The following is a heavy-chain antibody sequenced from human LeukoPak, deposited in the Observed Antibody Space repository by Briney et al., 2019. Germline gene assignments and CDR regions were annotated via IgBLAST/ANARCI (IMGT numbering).Heavy chain of an antibody. CDR2: IWYDGSNK. CDR1: GCTFSSYG. V-gene: IGHV3-33*01. Sequence: PGGSLRLSCAASGCTFSSYGMHWVRQAPGKGLEWVAVIWYDGSNKYDADSVKGRFTISRDNSKNTLYLQMNSLRAEDTAVYYCARRGVRCSGGSCHSPFDYWGQGTLVTVSS. D-gene: IGHD2-15*01. CDR3: ARRGVRCSGGSCHSPFDY. J-gene: IGHJ4*02.